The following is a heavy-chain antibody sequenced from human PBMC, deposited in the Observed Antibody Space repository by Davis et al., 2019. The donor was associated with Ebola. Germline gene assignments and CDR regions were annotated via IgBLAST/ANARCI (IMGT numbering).Heavy chain of an antibody. Sequence: ASVKVSCKASGYTFTTYGITWVRQAPAQGLEWMGWINANSGVTDFAQKFQGRVTMTRDTSISTVYMQLSSLTSDDTAVYYCARVAVKGIGYFHHWGQGTLVTVSS. CDR1: GYTFTTYG. V-gene: IGHV1-2*02. J-gene: IGHJ1*01. CDR2: INANSGVT. D-gene: IGHD6-13*01. CDR3: ARVAVKGIGYFHH.